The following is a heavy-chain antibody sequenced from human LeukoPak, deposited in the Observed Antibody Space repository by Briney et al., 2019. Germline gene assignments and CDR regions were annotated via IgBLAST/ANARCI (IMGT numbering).Heavy chain of an antibody. Sequence: GGSLRLSCAASGFTFSSYAMHWVRQAPGKGLEWVAVMSSDGSKKYYADSVKGRFTISRDNSKNTLYLQMNSLRAEDTAVYYCAKDLDAMIVVALGPFDYWGQGTLVTVSS. V-gene: IGHV3-30-3*01. CDR3: AKDLDAMIVVALGPFDY. CDR1: GFTFSSYA. D-gene: IGHD3-22*01. J-gene: IGHJ4*02. CDR2: MSSDGSKK.